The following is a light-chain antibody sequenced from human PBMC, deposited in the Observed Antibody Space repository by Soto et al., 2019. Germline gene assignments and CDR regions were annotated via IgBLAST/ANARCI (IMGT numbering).Light chain of an antibody. V-gene: IGLV2-14*01. CDR2: DVS. CDR1: GSDVGDYKN. J-gene: IGLJ1*01. Sequence: QSALTQPASVSGSPGQSITISCTGTGSDVGDYKNVCWYQQHPGKAPKLVIYDVSNRPSGVSDRFSGSKSGNTASLTISGLQAEDEANYYCASYTISSTSFGTGTKLTVL. CDR3: ASYTISSTS.